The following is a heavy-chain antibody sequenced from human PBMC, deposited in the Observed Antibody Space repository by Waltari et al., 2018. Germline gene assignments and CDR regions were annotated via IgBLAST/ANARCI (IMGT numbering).Heavy chain of an antibody. Sequence: QVQLQESGPGLVKPSETLSLTCTVSGGSISSYYWSWIRQPPGKGLEWIGYIYYSGSTNYNPSLKSRVTISVDTSKNQFSLELSSVTAADTAVYYCARVVYDYVWGSYPNYFDYWGQGTLVTVSS. V-gene: IGHV4-59*01. J-gene: IGHJ4*02. CDR3: ARVVYDYVWGSYPNYFDY. D-gene: IGHD3-16*02. CDR2: IYYSGST. CDR1: GGSISSYY.